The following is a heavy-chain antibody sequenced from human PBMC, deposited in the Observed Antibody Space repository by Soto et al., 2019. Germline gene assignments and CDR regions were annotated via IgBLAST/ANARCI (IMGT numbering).Heavy chain of an antibody. J-gene: IGHJ4*02. D-gene: IGHD3-3*01. V-gene: IGHV4-30-4*01. CDR2: IYYSGST. CDR1: GGSISSGDYY. Sequence: PSETLSLTCTVSGGSISSGDYYWSWIRQPPGKGLEWIGYIYYSGSTYYNPSLKSRVTISVDTSKNQFSLKLSSVTAADTAVYYCARGHYDFWSGYSYYFDYWGQGTLVTVSS. CDR3: ARGHYDFWSGYSYYFDY.